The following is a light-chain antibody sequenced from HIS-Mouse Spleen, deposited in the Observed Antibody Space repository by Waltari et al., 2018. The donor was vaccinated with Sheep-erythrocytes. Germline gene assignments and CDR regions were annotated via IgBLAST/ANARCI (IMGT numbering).Light chain of an antibody. CDR1: QSVLYSSNNKNY. V-gene: IGKV4-1*01. J-gene: IGKJ3*01. Sequence: DIVMTQSPDSLAVSLGERATINSKSSQSVLYSSNNKNYLAWYQQKPGQPPQLLIYWASTRESGVPDRFSGSGSGTDFTLTISSLQAEDVAVYYCQQYYSTPFTFGPGTKVDIK. CDR2: WAS. CDR3: QQYYSTPFT.